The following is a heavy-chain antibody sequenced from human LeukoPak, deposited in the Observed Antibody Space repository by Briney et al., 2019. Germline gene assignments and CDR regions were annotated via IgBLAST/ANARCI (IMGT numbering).Heavy chain of an antibody. D-gene: IGHD6-19*01. CDR2: ISYDGSNK. Sequence: GGSLRLSCAASGFTFSSYAMHWVRQAPGKGLEWVAVISYDGSNKYYADSVKGRFTISRDNSKNTLYLQMNSLRAEDTALYYCAKDIFLAVAGSGGFDYWGQGTLVTVSS. V-gene: IGHV3-30*04. J-gene: IGHJ4*02. CDR1: GFTFSSYA. CDR3: AKDIFLAVAGSGGFDY.